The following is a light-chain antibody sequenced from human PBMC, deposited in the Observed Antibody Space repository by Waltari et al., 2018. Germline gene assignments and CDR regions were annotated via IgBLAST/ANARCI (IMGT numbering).Light chain of an antibody. CDR1: QSVGTS. J-gene: IGKJ1*01. CDR3: QQYDDWPRT. CDR2: RAS. V-gene: IGKV3-15*01. Sequence: EIVMTQSPASLSVSPGDRVTLSCRASQSVGTSLAWYQQRPGRAPRLLAYRASTRASDIPARFSGSGSGTDFTLSISTLQSEDFAVYYCQQYDDWPRTFGQGTKVEIK.